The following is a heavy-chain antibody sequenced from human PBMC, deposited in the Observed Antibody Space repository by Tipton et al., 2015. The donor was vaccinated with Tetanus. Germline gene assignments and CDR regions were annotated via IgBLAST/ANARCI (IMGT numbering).Heavy chain of an antibody. CDR2: IYYSGST. CDR1: GGSISSGGYY. CDR3: ARDVSSGWYFDY. J-gene: IGHJ4*02. Sequence: LRLSCTVSGGSISSGGYYWSWIRQHPGKGLEWIGYIYYSGSTYYNPSLKSRVTISVDTSKNQFSLKLSSVTAADTAVYYCARDVSSGWYFDYWGQGTLVTVSS. D-gene: IGHD6-19*01. V-gene: IGHV4-31*03.